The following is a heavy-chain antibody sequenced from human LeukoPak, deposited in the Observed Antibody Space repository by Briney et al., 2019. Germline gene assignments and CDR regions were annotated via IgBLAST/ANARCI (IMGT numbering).Heavy chain of an antibody. D-gene: IGHD6-19*01. CDR1: GYTFTSYG. Sequence: ASVKLSCKASGYTFTSYGISWVRQAPGQGLEWMGWISAYNGNTNYAQKLQGRVTMTTDTSTSTAYMELRSLSSDDTAVYYCARDRGIAVAGEFDYWGQGTLVTVSS. J-gene: IGHJ4*02. V-gene: IGHV1-18*01. CDR3: ARDRGIAVAGEFDY. CDR2: ISAYNGNT.